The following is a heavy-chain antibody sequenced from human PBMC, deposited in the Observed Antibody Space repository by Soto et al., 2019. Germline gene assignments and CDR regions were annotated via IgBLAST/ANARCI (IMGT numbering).Heavy chain of an antibody. D-gene: IGHD4-17*01. V-gene: IGHV1-46*01. CDR3: ARATVTTTFDY. J-gene: IGHJ4*02. Sequence: GASVKVSCKASGYTFTSYYMHWVRQAPGQGLEWMGIINPSGGSTSYAQKFQDRVTMTRDTSTSTVYMELSSLRSEDTAVYYCARATVTTTFDYWGQGTLVTVSS. CDR2: INPSGGST. CDR1: GYTFTSYY.